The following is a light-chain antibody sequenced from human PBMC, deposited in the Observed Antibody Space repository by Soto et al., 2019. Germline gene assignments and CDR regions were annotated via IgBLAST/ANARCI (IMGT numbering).Light chain of an antibody. J-gene: IGLJ2*01. CDR2: EVN. CDR1: SSDVGGYNY. Sequence: QSALTQPPSASGSPGQSVTISCTGTSSDVGGYNYVSWYQHHPGKAPKLMIYEVNKRPSGVSDRFSGSKSGNTASLTVSGLQAEDAADYYCSSYAGRNSLGVFGGGTKLTVL. CDR3: SSYAGRNSLGV. V-gene: IGLV2-8*01.